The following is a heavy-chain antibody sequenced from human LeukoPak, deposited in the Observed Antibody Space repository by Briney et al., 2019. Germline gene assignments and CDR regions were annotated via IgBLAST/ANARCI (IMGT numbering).Heavy chain of an antibody. CDR1: GGSISNYY. J-gene: IGHJ6*03. CDR2: IYYSGST. D-gene: IGHD6-19*01. Sequence: PSETLSLTCTVSGGSISNYYWSWIRQPPGKGLEWIGYIYYSGSTNYNPSLKSRVTISVDTSKNHFSLKLSSVTAADTAVYYCARTAKYSSGWHAYYYYMDVWGKGTTVTVSS. V-gene: IGHV4-59*12. CDR3: ARTAKYSSGWHAYYYYMDV.